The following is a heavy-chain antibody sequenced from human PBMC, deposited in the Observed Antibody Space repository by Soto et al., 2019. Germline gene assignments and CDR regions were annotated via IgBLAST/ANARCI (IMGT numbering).Heavy chain of an antibody. V-gene: IGHV1-3*01. J-gene: IGHJ4*02. Sequence: QVQLVQSGAEVKKPGASVKVSCKASGYTFTSYAMHWVRQAPGQRLEWMGWINAGNGNTKYSQKFQGRVTITRDTSASTAYMELSRLRSEDTAVYYCARGLNGYLYSCDYWGQGTLVTVSS. CDR2: INAGNGNT. D-gene: IGHD5-18*01. CDR3: ARGLNGYLYSCDY. CDR1: GYTFTSYA.